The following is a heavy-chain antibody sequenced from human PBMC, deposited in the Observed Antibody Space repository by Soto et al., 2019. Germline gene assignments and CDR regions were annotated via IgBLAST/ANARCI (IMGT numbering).Heavy chain of an antibody. D-gene: IGHD2-2*01. CDR2: FDPEDGET. CDR3: ETVTPGYCSSTSCYAPYYFDY. CDR1: GYTLTELS. Sequence: ASVKVSCKVSGYTLTELSMHWVRQAPGKGLEWMGGFDPEDGETIYAQKFQGRVTMTEDTSTDTAYMELSSLRSEDTAVYYCETVTPGYCSSTSCYAPYYFDYWGKGTLGTVSS. V-gene: IGHV1-24*01. J-gene: IGHJ4*02.